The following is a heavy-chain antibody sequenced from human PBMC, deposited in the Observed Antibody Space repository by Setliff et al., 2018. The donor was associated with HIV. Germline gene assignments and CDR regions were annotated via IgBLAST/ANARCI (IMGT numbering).Heavy chain of an antibody. CDR2: ISPYNGNT. Sequence: ASVKVSCKASGYTFTSYSISWVRQAPGQGLEWMGWISPYNGNTIYAQKFQGRVTMTEDTSTDTAYMELSSLRSEDTAVYYCASWGWYYYDSSGYYYWGQGTLVTVSS. D-gene: IGHD3-22*01. CDR3: ASWGWYYYDSSGYYY. CDR1: GYTFTSYS. J-gene: IGHJ4*02. V-gene: IGHV1-18*04.